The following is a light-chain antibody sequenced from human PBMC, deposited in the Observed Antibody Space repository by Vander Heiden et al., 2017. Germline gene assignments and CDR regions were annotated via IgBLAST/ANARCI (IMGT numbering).Light chain of an antibody. CDR1: KMGNKY. CDR3: QAWDSSTVV. V-gene: IGLV3-1*01. Sequence: SSPLTPPPPASVCQGQTVSSTGSGDKMGNKYACWYQQKQGQAPVLVIDHERKRPSGIRVPGSGSNSGNTATLTSGGTQDKDEADYYGQAWDSSTVVFGGGTKLTVL. CDR2: HER. J-gene: IGLJ2*01.